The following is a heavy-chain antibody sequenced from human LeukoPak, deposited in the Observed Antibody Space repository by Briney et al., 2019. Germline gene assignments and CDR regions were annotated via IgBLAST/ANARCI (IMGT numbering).Heavy chain of an antibody. J-gene: IGHJ4*02. Sequence: GGPLRLSCEASGFTFDDYAMHWVGQAPGKGLEWVSGISWNVGSIGYADSVKGRFTISRDNSKTTLYLQMNSLRAEDKDVYYGAKVGVLRFWEWPLPGFDYWGQGTLATVS. CDR1: GFTFDDYA. D-gene: IGHD3-3*01. V-gene: IGHV3-9*01. CDR2: ISWNVGSI. CDR3: AKVGVLRFWEWPLPGFDY.